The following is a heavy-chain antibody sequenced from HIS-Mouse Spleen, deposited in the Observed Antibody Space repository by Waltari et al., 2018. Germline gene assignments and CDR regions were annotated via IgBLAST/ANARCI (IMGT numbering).Heavy chain of an antibody. CDR3: AREIPYSSSWYDWYFDL. J-gene: IGHJ2*01. V-gene: IGHV4-39*07. D-gene: IGHD6-13*01. Sequence: QLQLQESGPGLVKPSETLSLTCTVSGGSISSSSYYWGWIRKPPGKGMEGIGSMYYSWTTSDNPSLNGQVTISVDTSKNQFSLKLSSVTAADTAVYYCAREIPYSSSWYDWYFDLWGRGTLVTVSS. CDR2: MYYSWTT. CDR1: GGSISSSSYY.